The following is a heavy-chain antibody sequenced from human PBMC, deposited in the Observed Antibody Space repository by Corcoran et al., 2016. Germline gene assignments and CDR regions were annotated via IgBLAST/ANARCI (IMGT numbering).Heavy chain of an antibody. Sequence: EVQLVESGGGLVKPGGSLRLSCAASGFTFSNAWMSWVRQAPGKGLEWVGRIKSKTDGGTTDYAAPVKGRFTISRDDSKNTLYLQMNSLKTEDTAVYYCTTLYCGGECYHKYDYWGQGTLVTVSS. CDR3: TTLYCGGECYHKYDY. V-gene: IGHV3-15*01. D-gene: IGHD2-21*01. CDR2: IKSKTDGGTT. CDR1: GFTFSNAW. J-gene: IGHJ4*02.